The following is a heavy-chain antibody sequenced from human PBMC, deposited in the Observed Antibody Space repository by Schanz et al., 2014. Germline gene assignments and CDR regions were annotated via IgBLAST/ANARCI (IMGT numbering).Heavy chain of an antibody. Sequence: QVQLVESGGGVVQPGRSLRLSCAAYGFTLSSYAMHWVRQAPGKGLEWVAVISNDGSIKYYADSVEGRFTISRDNSRNTLYLQMNSLSADDTAVYYCAREQIMAAAGLVDYWGHGTLVTVSS. CDR3: AREQIMAAAGLVDY. V-gene: IGHV3-30-3*01. D-gene: IGHD6-13*01. J-gene: IGHJ4*01. CDR1: GFTLSSYA. CDR2: ISNDGSIK.